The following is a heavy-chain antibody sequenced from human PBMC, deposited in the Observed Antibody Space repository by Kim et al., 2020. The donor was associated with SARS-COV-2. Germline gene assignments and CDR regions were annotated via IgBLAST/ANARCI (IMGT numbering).Heavy chain of an antibody. CDR3: ARVHDGVRCEGWDYS. D-gene: IGHD2-8*01. CDR2: ISTSSSYT. V-gene: IGHV3-11*06. CDR1: GFSFSDYY. J-gene: IGHJ5*01. Sequence: GGSLRLSCAASGFSFSDYYMSWVRQAPGKGLEWVSYISTSSSYTNYADSVKGRFTISRDNAQNSLYLQMNSLRGEDTAVYFCARVHDGVRCEGWDYSWG.